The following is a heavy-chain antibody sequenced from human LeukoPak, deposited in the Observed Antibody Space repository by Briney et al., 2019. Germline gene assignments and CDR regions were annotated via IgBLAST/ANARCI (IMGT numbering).Heavy chain of an antibody. V-gene: IGHV4-4*09. CDR2: ISTGGSS. Sequence: SETLSLTCTVSGGSMSSHYWTWIRQPPGKGLEWIGYISTGGSSNYNTSLSGRAIILIDTSKNQFSLRLNSVTAADTAVYYCARGVLTYSYETNVADARIGLDPWGQGTLVTVSS. J-gene: IGHJ5*02. CDR3: ARGVLTYSYETNVADARIGLDP. D-gene: IGHD3-22*01. CDR1: GGSMSSHY.